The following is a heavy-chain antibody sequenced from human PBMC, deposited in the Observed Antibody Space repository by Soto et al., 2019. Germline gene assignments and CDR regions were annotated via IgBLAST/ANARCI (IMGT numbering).Heavy chain of an antibody. CDR2: IYYRGST. CDR3: ARELAWTMGGYFDY. V-gene: IGHV4-30-4*01. J-gene: IGHJ4*02. D-gene: IGHD3-16*01. Sequence: QVQLQESGPGLVKPSQTLSLTCTVSGGSISSGDYYWSWIRQPPGKGLEWIGYIYYRGSTYYNPSLKIRVTISVDTSKNQFSLKLSSVTAADTAVYYCARELAWTMGGYFDYWGQGTLVTVTS. CDR1: GGSISSGDYY.